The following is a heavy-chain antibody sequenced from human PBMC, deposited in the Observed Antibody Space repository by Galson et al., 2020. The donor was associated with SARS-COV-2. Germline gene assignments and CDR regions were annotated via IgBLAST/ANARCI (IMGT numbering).Heavy chain of an antibody. J-gene: IGHJ6*02. CDR3: AKMTTVTTYCYYSMDV. V-gene: IGHV3-23*01. CDR1: GFTFSSYA. CDR2: ITSGGTT. D-gene: IGHD4-17*01. Sequence: GESLKISCAASGFTFSSYAMSWVRQAPGKGPEWVATITSGGTTYYADSVKGRFIISRDNSKNTFYLQMNSLRADDTAVYYCAKMTTVTTYCYYSMDVWGQGNTVTVSS.